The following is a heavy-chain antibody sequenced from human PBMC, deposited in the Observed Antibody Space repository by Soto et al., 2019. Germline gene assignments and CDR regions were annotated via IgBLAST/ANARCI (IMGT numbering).Heavy chain of an antibody. CDR3: ARGNRGYDY. CDR1: GGSISSGDYY. J-gene: IGHJ4*02. V-gene: IGHV4-30-4*01. D-gene: IGHD5-12*01. CDR2: IYYSGAT. Sequence: SETLSLTCTVSGGSISSGDYYWSWVCQPPGKGLEWIGSIYYSGATYYNPSLKSRFTMSVDTSKNQFSLRLTSVTAADTAVYYCARGNRGYDYWGQGTLVTVSS.